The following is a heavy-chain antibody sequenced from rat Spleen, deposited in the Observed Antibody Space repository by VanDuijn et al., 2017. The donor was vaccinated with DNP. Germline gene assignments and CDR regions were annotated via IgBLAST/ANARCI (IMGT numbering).Heavy chain of an antibody. D-gene: IGHD1-7*01. Sequence: EVQLQESGSGLVKPSQSLSLTCSVTGYSITSNYWGWNRKFPGNKMEYIAHISYSGNTNYNPSLKSRISITRDTSKNHFFLHLNSVTTEDTATYYCARWTRYFDYWGQGIMVTVSS. CDR1: GYSITSNY. CDR3: ARWTRYFDY. CDR2: ISYSGNT. V-gene: IGHV3-1*01. J-gene: IGHJ2*01.